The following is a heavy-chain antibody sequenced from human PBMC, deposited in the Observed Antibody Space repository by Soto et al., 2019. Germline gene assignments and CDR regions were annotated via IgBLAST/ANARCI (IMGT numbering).Heavy chain of an antibody. V-gene: IGHV3-23*01. CDR1: GFTFSRWA. CDR3: ANYLAWIHY. J-gene: IGHJ4*02. D-gene: IGHD5-18*01. Sequence: EVQLLESGGGLVQPGGSLRLSCAASGFTFSRWAMSWVRQAPGKGLEWVSGISASGTSTWYADSVKGRFTISRDNCKNTVDLQMNSLRAEDTARSYCANYLAWIHYWGQGTLVTVSS. CDR2: ISASGTST.